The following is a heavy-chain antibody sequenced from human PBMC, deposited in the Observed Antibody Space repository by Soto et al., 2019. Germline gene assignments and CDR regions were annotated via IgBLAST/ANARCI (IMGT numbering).Heavy chain of an antibody. CDR2: IIPMFGTS. D-gene: IGHD2-2*02. Sequence: QVQLVQSGAEVKKPGSSVKVSCKASGGTFSGYAISWVRQAPGQGLEWMGEIIPMFGTSNYAQKFQGRVTITADESTSTAYMELSSLRSEDTAVYYCARGSCSSTSCYKEYYFDLWGQGTLATVSS. CDR3: ARGSCSSTSCYKEYYFDL. J-gene: IGHJ4*02. CDR1: GGTFSGYA. V-gene: IGHV1-69*01.